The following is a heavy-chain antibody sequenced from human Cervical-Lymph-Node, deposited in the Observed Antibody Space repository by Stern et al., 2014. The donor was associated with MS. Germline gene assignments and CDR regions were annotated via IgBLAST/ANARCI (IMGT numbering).Heavy chain of an antibody. CDR3: ARDQGFQLMNS. D-gene: IGHD2-2*01. CDR1: GDSISNDNW. Sequence: QVQLQESGPGLVRPSGTLSLTCAVSGDSISNDNWWSWVRQPPGKGLEWIGEVYHRVSANYDPSLNMRVTISVDKSKNQFSLRLTSMTAADTAVYYCARDQGFQLMNSWGQGTLVIVSS. J-gene: IGHJ4*02. V-gene: IGHV4-4*02. CDR2: VYHRVSA.